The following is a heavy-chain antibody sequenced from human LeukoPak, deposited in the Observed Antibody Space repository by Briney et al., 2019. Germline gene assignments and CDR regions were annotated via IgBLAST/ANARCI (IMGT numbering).Heavy chain of an antibody. CDR2: IRSKAHGGTT. CDR1: GFTFGDYA. J-gene: IGHJ4*02. D-gene: IGHD3-22*01. V-gene: IGHV3-49*05. CDR3: TLALYTTYYYDSSGYYPPPDY. Sequence: KTGGSLRLSCTASGFTFGDYAMSWFRQAPGKGLEWVGFIRSKAHGGTTEYAASVKGRFTISRDDSKSIAHLQMNSLKTEDTAVYYCTLALYTTYYYDSSGYYPPPDYWGQGTLVTVSS.